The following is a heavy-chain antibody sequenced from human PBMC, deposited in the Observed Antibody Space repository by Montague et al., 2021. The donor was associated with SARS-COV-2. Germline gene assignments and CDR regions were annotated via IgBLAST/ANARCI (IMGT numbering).Heavy chain of an antibody. D-gene: IGHD4-17*01. J-gene: IGHJ4*02. Sequence: SRRLSCAVSGFPFSNFWMTWVRRTPGKGLEWVANIGPDGRDKYYMDSVKGRFTISRDNAKNSLYLQINSLRAEDSAVYYCARTLTTVTSDYFDYWGQGTLVTVSS. CDR2: IGPDGRDK. CDR3: ARTLTTVTSDYFDY. V-gene: IGHV3-7*01. CDR1: GFPFSNFW.